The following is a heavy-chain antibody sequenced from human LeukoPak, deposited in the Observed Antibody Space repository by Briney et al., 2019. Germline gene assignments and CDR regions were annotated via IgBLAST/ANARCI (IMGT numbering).Heavy chain of an antibody. CDR1: GDSVTSNSAA. CDR3: ARDLSSSGYYLFDY. D-gene: IGHD3-22*01. V-gene: IGHV6-1*01. CDR2: TYYRSKWYN. Sequence: SQTLSLTCAISGDSVTSNSAAWNWLRPSPSRGLEWLGRTYYRSKWYNDYAVSVKSRITINPDTSKNQFSLQLNSVTPEDMAVYYCARDLSSSGYYLFDYWGQGTLVTVSS. J-gene: IGHJ4*02.